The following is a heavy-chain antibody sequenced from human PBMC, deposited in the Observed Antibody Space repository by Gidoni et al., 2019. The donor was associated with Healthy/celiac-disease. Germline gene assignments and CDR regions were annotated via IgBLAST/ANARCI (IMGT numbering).Heavy chain of an antibody. CDR1: GFTFSSYA. CDR3: AKDLYYGSGSYYNFDY. V-gene: IGHV3-23*01. CDR2: ISGSGGST. J-gene: IGHJ4*02. D-gene: IGHD3-10*01. Sequence: EVQLLESGGGLVQPGGSLSLSCAASGFTFSSYAMSWVRQAPGKGLEWVSAISGSGGSTYYADSVKGRFTISRDNSKNTLYLQMNSLRAEDTAVYYCAKDLYYGSGSYYNFDYWGQGTLVTVSS.